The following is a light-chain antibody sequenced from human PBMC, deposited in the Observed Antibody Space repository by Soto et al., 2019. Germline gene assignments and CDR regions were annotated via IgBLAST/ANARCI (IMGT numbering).Light chain of an antibody. J-gene: IGKJ5*01. Sequence: EIVFKQSPSTLSLSKGERATLSCRASQSVSNYLAWYQQRRGQAPRLLIYDASNRATGIPARFSGSGSGTDFSLTISSLEPEDFAVYYCQQRNSWPPTFTFGQGTRLEI. V-gene: IGKV3-11*01. CDR2: DAS. CDR3: QQRNSWPPTFT. CDR1: QSVSNY.